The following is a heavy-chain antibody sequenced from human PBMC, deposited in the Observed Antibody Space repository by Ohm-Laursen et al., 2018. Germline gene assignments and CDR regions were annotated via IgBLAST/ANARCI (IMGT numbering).Heavy chain of an antibody. CDR2: ISSSGSTI. J-gene: IGHJ6*02. V-gene: IGHV3-48*03. CDR3: ARDQVAAAGTAEVHYYYYGMDV. CDR1: GFTFSSYE. Sequence: SLRLSCTASGFTFSSYEMNWVRQAPGKGLEWVSYISSSGSTIYYADSVKGRFTISRDNAKNSLYLQMNSLRAEDTAVYYCARDQVAAAGTAEVHYYYYGMDVWGQGTTVTVSS. D-gene: IGHD6-13*01.